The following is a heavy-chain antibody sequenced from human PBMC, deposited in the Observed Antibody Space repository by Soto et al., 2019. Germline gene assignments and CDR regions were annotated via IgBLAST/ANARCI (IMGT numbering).Heavy chain of an antibody. Sequence: GESLKISCKGSGYSFTSYWISWVRQMPGKGLEWMGRIDPSDSYTNYSPSFQGHVTISADKSISTAYLQWSSLKASDTAMYYCASNHPYSVNYGMDVWGQGTTVTVSS. CDR2: IDPSDSYT. CDR1: GYSFTSYW. V-gene: IGHV5-10-1*01. CDR3: ASNHPYSVNYGMDV. D-gene: IGHD4-17*01. J-gene: IGHJ6*02.